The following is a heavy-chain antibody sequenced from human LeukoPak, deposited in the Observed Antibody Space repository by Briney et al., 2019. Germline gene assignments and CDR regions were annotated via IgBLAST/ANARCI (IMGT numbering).Heavy chain of an antibody. CDR3: AKELGEAAGAGVDY. CDR1: GFKFAAYP. J-gene: IGHJ4*02. V-gene: IGHV3-23*01. Sequence: GGSLRLSCAASGFKFAAYPMSWVRQAPGKGLEWVSAISGSGGSTYYADSVKGRFTISRDNSKNTLYLQMNSLRAEDTAVYYCAKELGEAAGAGVDYWGQGTLVTVSS. D-gene: IGHD6-13*01. CDR2: ISGSGGST.